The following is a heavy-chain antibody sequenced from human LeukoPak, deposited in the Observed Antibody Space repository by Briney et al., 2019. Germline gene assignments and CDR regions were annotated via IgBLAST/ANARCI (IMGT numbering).Heavy chain of an antibody. J-gene: IGHJ6*03. V-gene: IGHV1-69*13. CDR2: IIPIFGTA. D-gene: IGHD1-7*01. CDR1: GGTFSSYA. CDR3: ASGITGTPFTYYYYYYMDV. Sequence: SVKVSCKASGGTFSSYAISWVRQAPGQGLEWMGGIIPIFGTANYAQKFQGRVTITADESTSTAYMELSSLRSEDTAVYYCASGITGTPFTYYYYYYMDVWGKGTTVTVSS.